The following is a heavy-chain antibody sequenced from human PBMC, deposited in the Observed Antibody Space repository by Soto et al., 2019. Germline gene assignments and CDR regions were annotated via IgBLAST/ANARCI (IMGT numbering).Heavy chain of an antibody. CDR1: GGYIGNRNW. CDR3: ARMQDVLGVLAF. J-gene: IGHJ4*02. Sequence: SETLSLTCAVSGGYIGNRNWWSWVHQPPGKGMEWIGEIYHSGSTNYNPYLKSRVTISVDKSKNQFSLKLSSVTAGYTVVYSGARMQDVLGVLAFWGKGTLVPVSS. V-gene: IGHV4-4*02. CDR2: IYHSGST. D-gene: IGHD2-15*01.